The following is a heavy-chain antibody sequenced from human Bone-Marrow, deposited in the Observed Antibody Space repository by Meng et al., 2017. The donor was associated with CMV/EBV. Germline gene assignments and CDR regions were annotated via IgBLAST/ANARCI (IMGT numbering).Heavy chain of an antibody. J-gene: IGHJ4*02. V-gene: IGHV3-49*04. D-gene: IGHD2-2*01. CDR2: IRSKAYGGIT. CDR1: GFTFGDYA. Sequence: GESLKISCTASGFTFGDYAMSWVRQAPRKGMERVSFIRSKAYGGITEYAASVKGRFTISRDDSNSIAYLQMNSLKSEDTAVYCCTRDCSSNSYCPFDYWGQGTLVTVSS. CDR3: TRDCSSNSYCPFDY.